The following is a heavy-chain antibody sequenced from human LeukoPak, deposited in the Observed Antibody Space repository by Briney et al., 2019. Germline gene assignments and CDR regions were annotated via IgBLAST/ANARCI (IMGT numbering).Heavy chain of an antibody. J-gene: IGHJ4*02. CDR2: INPNSGGT. Sequence: ASVKVSCKASGYTFTGYYMHWVRQAPGQGLEWMGWINPNSGGTNYAQKFQGRVTMTRDTSISTAYMELSRLRSDDTAVYYCAREGDKLLWFGELLNYWGQGTLVTVSS. CDR1: GYTFTGYY. D-gene: IGHD3-10*01. CDR3: AREGDKLLWFGELLNY. V-gene: IGHV1-2*02.